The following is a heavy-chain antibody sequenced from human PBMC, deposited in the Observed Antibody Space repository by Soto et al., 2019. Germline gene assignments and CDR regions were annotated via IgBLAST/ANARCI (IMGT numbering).Heavy chain of an antibody. CDR2: ISYEGSNK. Sequence: GGSLRLSCAASGFTFSSYAMHWVRQAPGTGLEWVAVISYEGSNKYYADSVKGRFTISRDNSKNTLYLQMNSLRTEDTAVYYCAKVLGGMATVPFDYWGQGALVTVSS. CDR3: AKVLGGMATVPFDY. D-gene: IGHD4-4*01. CDR1: GFTFSSYA. J-gene: IGHJ4*02. V-gene: IGHV3-30-3*01.